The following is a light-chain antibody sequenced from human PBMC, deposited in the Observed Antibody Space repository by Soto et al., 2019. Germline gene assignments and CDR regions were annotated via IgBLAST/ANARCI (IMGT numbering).Light chain of an antibody. J-gene: IGLJ1*01. CDR2: DVN. V-gene: IGLV2-11*01. CDR1: SSDVGGYHY. Sequence: QSALTQPRSVSGSPGQSVTISCTGTSSDVGGYHYVSWYQHHPGKAPKLVIFDVNRRLSGVPHRFSGSKSDNTASLTISGLQAEDEADYYRCSYVGSYIYVFGTGTKVTVL. CDR3: CSYVGSYIYV.